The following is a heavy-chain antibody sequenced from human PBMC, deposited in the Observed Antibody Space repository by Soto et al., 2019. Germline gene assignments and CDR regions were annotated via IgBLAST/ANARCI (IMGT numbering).Heavy chain of an antibody. V-gene: IGHV3-21*01. CDR1: GFTFSSYS. J-gene: IGHJ4*02. CDR2: ISSSSYI. D-gene: IGHD2-15*01. CDR3: ARDRSLIGYCSGGSCSLFDY. Sequence: EVQLVESGGGLVKPGGSLRLSCAASGFTFSSYSMNWVRQAPGKGLEWVSSISSSSYIYYADSVKGRFTISRDNAKNPLYLQMNSLRAEDTAVYYCARDRSLIGYCSGGSCSLFDYWGQGTLVTVSS.